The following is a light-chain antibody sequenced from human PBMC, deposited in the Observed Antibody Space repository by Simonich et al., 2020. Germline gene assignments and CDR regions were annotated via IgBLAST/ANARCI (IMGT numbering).Light chain of an antibody. V-gene: IGLV1-44*01. CDR3: AAWDDSLNGWV. CDR2: SNN. CDR1: SSDVGGYNY. Sequence: QSALTQPRSVSGPPGQSVTISCTGTSSDVGGYNYVSWYQQLPGTAPKLLVYSNNPGPSGVPDRFSGSKSGTSASLAISGLQSEDEADYYCAAWDDSLNGWVFGGGTKLTVL. J-gene: IGLJ3*02.